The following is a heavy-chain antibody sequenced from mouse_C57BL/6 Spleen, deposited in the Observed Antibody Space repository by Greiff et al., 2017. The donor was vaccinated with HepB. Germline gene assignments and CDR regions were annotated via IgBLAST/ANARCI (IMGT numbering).Heavy chain of an antibody. D-gene: IGHD2-4*01. V-gene: IGHV1-81*01. J-gene: IGHJ4*01. CDR1: GYTFTSYG. Sequence: VKLQESGAELARPGASVKLSCKASGYTFTSYGISWVKQRTGQGLEWIGEIYPRSGNTYYNEKFKGKATLTADKSSSTAYMELRSLTSEDSAVYFCARGGYDYDVNYAMDYWGQGTSVTVSS. CDR2: IYPRSGNT. CDR3: ARGGYDYDVNYAMDY.